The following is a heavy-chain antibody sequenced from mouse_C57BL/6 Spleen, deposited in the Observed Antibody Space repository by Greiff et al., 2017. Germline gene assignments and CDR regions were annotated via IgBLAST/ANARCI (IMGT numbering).Heavy chain of an antibody. V-gene: IGHV1-72*01. CDR3: ARGIYYGSSHYYAMDY. J-gene: IGHJ4*01. CDR1: GYTFTSYW. D-gene: IGHD1-1*01. CDR2: IDPNSGGT. Sequence: QVQLQQPGAELVKPGASVKLSCKASGYTFTSYWMHWVKQRPGRGLEWIGRIDPNSGGTKYNEKFKSKATLTVDKPSSTAYMQLSSLTSEDSAVYYCARGIYYGSSHYYAMDYWGQGTSVTGSS.